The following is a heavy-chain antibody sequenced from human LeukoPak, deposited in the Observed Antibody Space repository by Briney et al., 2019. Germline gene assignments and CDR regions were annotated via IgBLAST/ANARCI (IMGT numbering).Heavy chain of an antibody. CDR3: GRFKAGADYYLNS. CDR2: ISSNGGST. J-gene: IGHJ4*02. CDR1: GFTFSSYA. Sequence: GGSLRLSCAASGFTFSSYAMHWVRQAPGKGLEYVSAISSNGGSTYYANSVKGRFTISRDNSKNTPYHQMGSLRAEDMAVYYGGRFKAGADYYLNSGGEGPVATVS. V-gene: IGHV3-64*01. D-gene: IGHD3/OR15-3a*01.